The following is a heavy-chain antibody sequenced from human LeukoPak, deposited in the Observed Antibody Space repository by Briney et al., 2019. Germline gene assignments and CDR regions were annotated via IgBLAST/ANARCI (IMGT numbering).Heavy chain of an antibody. CDR2: IYYNAST. CDR1: GGSITNYY. D-gene: IGHD1-1*01. J-gene: IGHJ4*02. V-gene: IGHV4-59*01. CDR3: ARVSPTGGLAY. Sequence: SETLSLTCTVSGGSITNYYWIWIRQPPGKGLEWIGYIYYNASTNYNPSLKSRVALSVDTSKNQFSLKVNSVTPTDAAVYFCARVSPTGGLAYWGQGALVTVSS.